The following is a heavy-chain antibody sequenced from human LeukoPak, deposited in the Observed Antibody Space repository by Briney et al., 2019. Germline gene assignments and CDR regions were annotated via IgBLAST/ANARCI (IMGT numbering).Heavy chain of an antibody. CDR2: IFYSGST. Sequence: SETLSLTCTVSGGSISSSYYHWGWIRQPPGKGLEWIASIFYSGSTYYNPSLKSRITISLDTSKNQFSLKLSSVTAADTAVYYCARRSEVAEFDPWGQGTLVTVSS. J-gene: IGHJ5*02. CDR3: ARRSEVAEFDP. CDR1: GGSISSSYYH. D-gene: IGHD2-15*01. V-gene: IGHV4-39*07.